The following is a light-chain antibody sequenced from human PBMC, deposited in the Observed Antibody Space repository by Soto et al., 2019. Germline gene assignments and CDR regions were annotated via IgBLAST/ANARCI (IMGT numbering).Light chain of an antibody. CDR1: SNDVGAYDY. V-gene: IGLV2-14*01. CDR2: EVT. CDR3: SSYRGSSTLT. J-gene: IGLJ2*01. Sequence: QSALTQPASVSGSPGQSITISCTGTSNDVGAYDYVSWYQQHPGKAPKLIIYEVTSRPSGVSNRFSGSQSGNTASLTISGLQAEDEADYYCSSYRGSSTLTFGGGTKLTVL.